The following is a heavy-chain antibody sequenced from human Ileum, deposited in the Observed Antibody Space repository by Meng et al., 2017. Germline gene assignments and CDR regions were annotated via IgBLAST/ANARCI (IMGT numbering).Heavy chain of an antibody. CDR3: GRGWKYGQDN. CDR1: GFAFSSYG. V-gene: IGHV3-74*03. J-gene: IGHJ4*02. CDR2: INSDGSNT. Sequence: GESLKISCGGSGFAFSSYGMHWVRQAPGKGLVWVSRINSDGSNTTYADSVKGRFTISRDNAKNTLYLQINSLSAEDTAVYYWGRGWKYGQDNWGQGTQVTVSS. D-gene: IGHD1-1*01.